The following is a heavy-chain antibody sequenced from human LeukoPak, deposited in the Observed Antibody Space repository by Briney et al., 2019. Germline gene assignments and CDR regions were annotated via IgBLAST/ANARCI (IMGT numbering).Heavy chain of an antibody. CDR1: GFTFSSYS. J-gene: IGHJ5*02. Sequence: GGSLRLSCAASGFTFSSYSMNWVRQAPGKGLEWVSSISSSSSYIYYADSVKGRFTISRDNAKNSLYLQMNSLRAEDTAIYYCASTNYYDSSGFSNWFDPWGQGTLVTVSS. D-gene: IGHD3-22*01. CDR3: ASTNYYDSSGFSNWFDP. V-gene: IGHV3-21*01. CDR2: ISSSSSYI.